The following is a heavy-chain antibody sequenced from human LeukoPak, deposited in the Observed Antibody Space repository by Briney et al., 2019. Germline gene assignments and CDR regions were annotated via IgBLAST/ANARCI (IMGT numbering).Heavy chain of an antibody. J-gene: IGHJ4*02. CDR1: GYTFTGYY. CDR2: INPNSGGT. CDR3: ARELYDYVWGSYRYYFDY. V-gene: IGHV1-2*06. Sequence: GASVKVSCKASGYTFTGYYMHWVRQAPGQGLEWMGRINPNSGGTNYAQKFQGRVTMTRDTSISTANMELSRLRSDDTAVYYCARELYDYVWGSYRYYFDYWGQGTLVTVSS. D-gene: IGHD3-16*02.